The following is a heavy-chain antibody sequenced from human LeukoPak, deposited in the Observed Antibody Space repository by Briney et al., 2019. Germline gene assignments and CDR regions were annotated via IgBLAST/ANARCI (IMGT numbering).Heavy chain of an antibody. Sequence: GGSLRLSCAASGFTFSSYAMSWVRQAPGKGLEWASAISGSGGSTYYADSVKGRFTISRDNSKNTLYLQMNSLRAEDTAVYYCAKFMHGSGSYYFDYWGQGTLVTVSS. D-gene: IGHD3-10*01. CDR2: ISGSGGST. CDR1: GFTFSSYA. J-gene: IGHJ4*02. CDR3: AKFMHGSGSYYFDY. V-gene: IGHV3-23*01.